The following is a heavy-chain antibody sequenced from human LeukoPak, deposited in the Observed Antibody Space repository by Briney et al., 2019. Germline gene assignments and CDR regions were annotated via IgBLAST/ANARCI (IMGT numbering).Heavy chain of an antibody. CDR1: GFTFSSYA. J-gene: IGHJ4*02. D-gene: IGHD5-24*01. Sequence: GGSLRLSCAASGFTFSSYAMSWVRQAPGKGLEWVSTIGGSGGSTYYADSVKGRFTISRDNSKNTLYLQMNSLRAEDTALYYCAKDQLATTYYWGQRTLVTVSS. CDR3: AKDQLATTYY. CDR2: IGGSGGST. V-gene: IGHV3-23*01.